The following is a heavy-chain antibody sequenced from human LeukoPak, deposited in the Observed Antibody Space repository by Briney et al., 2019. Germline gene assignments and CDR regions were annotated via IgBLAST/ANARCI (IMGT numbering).Heavy chain of an antibody. V-gene: IGHV3-21*01. CDR3: ARDIKV. Sequence: XAAXXFTXXXYSMNWVRQAPGKGLEWVSSISSSSSYIYYADSVKGRFTISRDNAKNSLYLQMNSLRAEDTAVYYCARDIKVWGQGTLVTVSS. CDR2: ISSSSSYI. CDR1: XFTXXXYS. J-gene: IGHJ4*02.